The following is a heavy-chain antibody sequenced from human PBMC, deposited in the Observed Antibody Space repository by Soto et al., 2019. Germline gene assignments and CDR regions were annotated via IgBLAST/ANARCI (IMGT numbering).Heavy chain of an antibody. CDR3: ASSSQTGVEYYYYYYMDV. Sequence: ASVKVSCKASGGTFSSYAISWVRQAPGQGLEWMGGIIPIFGTANYAQKFQGRVTITADESTSTAYMELSSLRSEDTAVYYCASSSQTGVEYYYYYYMDVWGKGTTVTVSS. CDR1: GGTFSSYA. J-gene: IGHJ6*03. D-gene: IGHD7-27*01. V-gene: IGHV1-69*13. CDR2: IIPIFGTA.